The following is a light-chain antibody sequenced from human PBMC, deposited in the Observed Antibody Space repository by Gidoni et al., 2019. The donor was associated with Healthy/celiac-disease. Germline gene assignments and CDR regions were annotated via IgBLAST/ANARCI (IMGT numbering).Light chain of an antibody. CDR3: QSYDSSLSGYVV. CDR1: SSNIGAGYD. Sequence: QSVLTQPPSVSGAPGQRVPISCTGSSSNIGAGYDVHWYQQLPGTAPKLLIYGNSNRPSGFPDRFSGSKSGTSASLAITGLQAEDEADYYCQSYDSSLSGYVVFGGGTKLTVL. V-gene: IGLV1-40*01. J-gene: IGLJ2*01. CDR2: GNS.